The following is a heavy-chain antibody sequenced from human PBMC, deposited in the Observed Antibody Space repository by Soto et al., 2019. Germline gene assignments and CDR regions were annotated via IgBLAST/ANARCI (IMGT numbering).Heavy chain of an antibody. CDR2: IIPIFGTA. Sequence: SLKVSCKASAGTFSSYAISWVRQAPGQGLEWMGGIIPIFGTANYAQKFQGRVTITADESTSTAYMELSSLRSEDTAVYYCATSTRSYYYDSSGSTPDYWGQGTLVTASS. J-gene: IGHJ4*02. CDR3: ATSTRSYYYDSSGSTPDY. CDR1: AGTFSSYA. V-gene: IGHV1-69*01. D-gene: IGHD3-22*01.